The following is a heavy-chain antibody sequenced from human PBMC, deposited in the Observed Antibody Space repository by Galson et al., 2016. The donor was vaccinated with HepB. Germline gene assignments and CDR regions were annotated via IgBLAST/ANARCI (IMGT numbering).Heavy chain of an antibody. CDR3: ARERNYYDSSGYYYDYFDY. Sequence: SLRLSCAVSGFTFSSYSMNWVRQAPGKGLEWVSSIASNSRYINYADSVKGRFTMSRDNAKNSLYLQMNSLRAEDTAVYYYARERNYYDSSGYYYDYFDYWGQGTLVTVSS. J-gene: IGHJ4*02. CDR1: GFTFSSYS. D-gene: IGHD3-22*01. CDR2: IASNSRYI. V-gene: IGHV3-21*01.